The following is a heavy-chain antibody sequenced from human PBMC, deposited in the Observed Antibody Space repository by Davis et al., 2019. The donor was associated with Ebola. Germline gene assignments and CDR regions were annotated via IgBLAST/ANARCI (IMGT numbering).Heavy chain of an antibody. CDR3: AKVTYYYDSSGYYYGHFDY. D-gene: IGHD3-22*01. J-gene: IGHJ4*02. V-gene: IGHV1-3*01. Sequence: AASVKVSCKASGYTFTSYAMHWVRQAPGQRLEWMGWINAGNGNTKYSQKFQGRVTITRDTSTSTAYMELSSLRSEDTAVYYCAKVTYYYDSSGYYYGHFDYWGQGTLVTVSS. CDR1: GYTFTSYA. CDR2: INAGNGNT.